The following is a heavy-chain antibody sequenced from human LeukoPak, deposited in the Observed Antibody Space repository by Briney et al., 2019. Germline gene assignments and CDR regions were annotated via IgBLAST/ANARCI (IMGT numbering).Heavy chain of an antibody. Sequence: GGSLRLSCAASGFTFSSYSMNWVRQAPGRGLEWVSSISSSSSYIYYADSVKGRFTISRDSAKNSLYLQMNSLRAEDTAVYYCARARNGSLDYWGQGTLVTVSS. V-gene: IGHV3-21*01. CDR2: ISSSSSYI. CDR1: GFTFSSYS. D-gene: IGHD6-19*01. CDR3: ARARNGSLDY. J-gene: IGHJ4*02.